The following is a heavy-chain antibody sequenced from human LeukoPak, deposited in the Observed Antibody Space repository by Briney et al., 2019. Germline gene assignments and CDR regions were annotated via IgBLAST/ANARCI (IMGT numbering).Heavy chain of an antibody. V-gene: IGHV4-4*07. CDR2: IYTSGST. D-gene: IGHD2-2*01. J-gene: IGHJ4*02. Sequence: SETLSLTCTVSGGSISSYYWSWIRQPAGKGLEWIGRIYTSGSTNYNPSLKSRVTISVDTSKNQFSLKLSSVTAADTAVYYCARVSCSSTSCLRYFDYWGQGTLVTVSP. CDR3: ARVSCSSTSCLRYFDY. CDR1: GGSISSYY.